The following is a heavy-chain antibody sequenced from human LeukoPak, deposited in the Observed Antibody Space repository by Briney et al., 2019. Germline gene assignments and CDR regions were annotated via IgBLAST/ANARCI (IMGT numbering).Heavy chain of an antibody. D-gene: IGHD2-2*01. CDR3: ARFRFCSGTPCFYDFDY. CDR2: IIPIFGTA. Sequence: SVKVSCKASGGTFSSYAISWVRQAPGQGLEWMGGIIPIFGTANYAQKFQGRVTITTDESTSTAYMELSSLRSEDTAVYYCARFRFCSGTPCFYDFDYWGQGILVTVSS. CDR1: GGTFSSYA. J-gene: IGHJ4*02. V-gene: IGHV1-69*05.